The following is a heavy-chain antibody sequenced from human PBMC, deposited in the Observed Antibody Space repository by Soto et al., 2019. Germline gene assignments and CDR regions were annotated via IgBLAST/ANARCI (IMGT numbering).Heavy chain of an antibody. Sequence: GESLKISCKGSGYSFTSYWIGWVRQMPGKGLEWMGIIYPGDSDTRYSPSFQGQVTISADKSISTAYPQWSSLKASDTAMYYCARRSMVRGVTKGGAFDIWGQGTMVTVSS. CDR3: ARRSMVRGVTKGGAFDI. CDR1: GYSFTSYW. J-gene: IGHJ3*02. V-gene: IGHV5-51*01. D-gene: IGHD3-10*01. CDR2: IYPGDSDT.